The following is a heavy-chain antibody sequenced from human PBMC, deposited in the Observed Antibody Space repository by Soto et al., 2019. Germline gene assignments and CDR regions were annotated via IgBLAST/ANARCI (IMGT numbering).Heavy chain of an antibody. CDR2: ISWNSGSI. Sequence: EVQLVESGGGLVQPGRSLRLSCAASVFTFDDYAMHWVRQAAGKGLERVSGISWNSGSIGYADSVKGRFTISRDNAKNSQYLQMSSLRAEDTALYYCAKGTASYLVARPYYWGQGTLVTVSS. CDR3: AKGTASYLVARPYY. J-gene: IGHJ4*02. V-gene: IGHV3-9*01. D-gene: IGHD3-16*01. CDR1: VFTFDDYA.